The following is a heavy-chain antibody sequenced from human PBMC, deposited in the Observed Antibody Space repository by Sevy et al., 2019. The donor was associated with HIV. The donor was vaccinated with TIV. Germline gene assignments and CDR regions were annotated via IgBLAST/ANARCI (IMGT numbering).Heavy chain of an antibody. J-gene: IGHJ5*02. D-gene: IGHD3-3*02. Sequence: ASVMVSCKASGYSFTNYGIGWVRQAPGQGLEWMGWISGYNGYTNYAQNLQGRVTMTTDTSTSTAYMELSSLRSDNTAIYYCAKEGKNIRSWFDPWGQGTLVTVSS. V-gene: IGHV1-18*01. CDR1: GYSFTNYG. CDR3: AKEGKNIRSWFDP. CDR2: ISGYNGYT.